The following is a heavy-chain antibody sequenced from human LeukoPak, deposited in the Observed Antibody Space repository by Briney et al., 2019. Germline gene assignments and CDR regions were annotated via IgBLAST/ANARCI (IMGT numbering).Heavy chain of an antibody. V-gene: IGHV3-74*01. J-gene: IGHJ4*02. D-gene: IGHD3-16*01. Sequence: GGSLRLSCAASGFTFSNYWIHWVRQVPEKGLVWVSRVNPDGSSITYANSVKGRFASSRDNAKNTLYLQMNRLRVEDTAVYYCARGGGYGDYWGQGVLVTVSS. CDR3: ARGGGYGDY. CDR2: VNPDGSSI. CDR1: GFTFSNYW.